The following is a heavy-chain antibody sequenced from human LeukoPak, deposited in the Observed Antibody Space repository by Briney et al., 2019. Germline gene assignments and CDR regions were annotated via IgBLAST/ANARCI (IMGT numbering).Heavy chain of an antibody. CDR3: ARAVDIVVVTAIFFDY. CDR1: GGSIGSGSYY. J-gene: IGHJ4*02. CDR2: IYYSGST. D-gene: IGHD2-21*02. V-gene: IGHV4-39*07. Sequence: SETLSLTCTVSGGSIGSGSYYWGWIRQPPGKGLEWIGTIYYSGSTYYSPSLKSRVTISIDTSKNQFSLKLSSVTAADTAVYFCARAVDIVVVTAIFFDYWGQGTLVTVSS.